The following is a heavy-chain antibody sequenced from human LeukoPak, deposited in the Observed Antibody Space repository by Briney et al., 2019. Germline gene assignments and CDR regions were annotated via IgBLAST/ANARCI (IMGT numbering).Heavy chain of an antibody. Sequence: GGSLRLSCAASGFTFGSYAMSWVRQAPGKGLEWVSAISGSGGSTYYADSVKGRFTISRDNSKNTLYLQMSSLRAEDTAVYYCAKDVEGYCSSTSCLTYFDYWGQGTLVTVSS. CDR3: AKDVEGYCSSTSCLTYFDY. D-gene: IGHD2-2*01. CDR1: GFTFGSYA. J-gene: IGHJ4*02. V-gene: IGHV3-23*01. CDR2: ISGSGGST.